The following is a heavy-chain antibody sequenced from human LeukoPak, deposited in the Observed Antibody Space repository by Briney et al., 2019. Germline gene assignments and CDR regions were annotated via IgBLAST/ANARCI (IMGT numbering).Heavy chain of an antibody. J-gene: IGHJ4*02. CDR2: LSSGGGT. CDR3: AKAAVYSRSWTPFDD. V-gene: IGHV3-66*01. CDR1: GFSVSNNY. Sequence: GGSLSLSCAASGFSVSNNYMNWVRQAPEKGLEWVSVLSSGGGTDYADSVKGRFTSSRDNSKNTLYLQMNRLRVEDTAVYYCAKAAVYSRSWTPFDDWGQGTLVTVSS. D-gene: IGHD6-13*01.